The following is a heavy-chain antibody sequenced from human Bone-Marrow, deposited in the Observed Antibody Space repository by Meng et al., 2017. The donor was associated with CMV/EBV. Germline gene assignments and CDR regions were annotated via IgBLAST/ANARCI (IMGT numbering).Heavy chain of an antibody. CDR3: ARQNRNYDFWSGYPTHFDY. Sequence: SSSYCEGWIRQPPGKGLEWIGSIYYSGRTYYNPSLKSRVTISVDTSKNQFSLKLSSVTAADTAVYYCARQNRNYDFWSGYPTHFDYWGQGTLVTVSS. CDR2: IYYSGRT. J-gene: IGHJ4*02. CDR1: SSSYC. V-gene: IGHV4-39*01. D-gene: IGHD3-3*01.